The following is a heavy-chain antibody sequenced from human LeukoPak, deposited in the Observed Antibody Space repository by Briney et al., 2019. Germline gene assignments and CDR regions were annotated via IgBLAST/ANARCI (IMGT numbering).Heavy chain of an antibody. CDR1: GGSISSSSYY. V-gene: IGHV4-39*07. D-gene: IGHD2-15*01. CDR3: ARGQYCSGGSCYLPYYYYYYMDV. J-gene: IGHJ6*03. Sequence: SETLSLTCTVSGGSISSSSYYWGWIRQPPGKGLEWIGSIYYSGSTYYNPSLKSRVTISVDTSKNQFSLKLSSVTAADTAVYYCARGQYCSGGSCYLPYYYYYYMDVWGKGTTVTVSS. CDR2: IYYSGST.